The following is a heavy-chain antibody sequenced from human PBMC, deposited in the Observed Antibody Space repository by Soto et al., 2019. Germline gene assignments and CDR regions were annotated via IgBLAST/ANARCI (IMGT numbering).Heavy chain of an antibody. J-gene: IGHJ4*02. Sequence: GGSLRLSCAASGFTFVSYAMIWVRQAPGKGLEWVSAISGSGANTYYTDSVKGRFTISRDNFKNTLYLQMNSLRAEDSAMFYCVRERSGYSYADSWGQGTLVTVSS. CDR2: ISGSGANT. CDR1: GFTFVSYA. V-gene: IGHV3-23*01. D-gene: IGHD5-18*01. CDR3: VRERSGYSYADS.